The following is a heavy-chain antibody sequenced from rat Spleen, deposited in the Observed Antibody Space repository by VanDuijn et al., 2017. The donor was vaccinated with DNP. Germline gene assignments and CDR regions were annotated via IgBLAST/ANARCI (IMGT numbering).Heavy chain of an antibody. V-gene: IGHV2S75*01. D-gene: IGHD5-1*01. J-gene: IGHJ4*01. CDR1: GFSLTNYG. Sequence: QVQLKESGPVLVQASETLSLTCTVSGFSLTNYGVIWVRQSPGKGLEWMGIIWGDGNTAYNSAHKSRLSIKRDTSKSQLFLKMNSLQTDDTAIYYCTRESWGYVMDAWGQGASVTVSS. CDR3: TRESWGYVMDA. CDR2: IWGDGNT.